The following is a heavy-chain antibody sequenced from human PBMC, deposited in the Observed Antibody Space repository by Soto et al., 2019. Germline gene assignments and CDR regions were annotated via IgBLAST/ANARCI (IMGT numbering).Heavy chain of an antibody. V-gene: IGHV4-4*02. CDR2: IYHSGST. J-gene: IGHJ4*02. D-gene: IGHD6-6*01. Sequence: QVQLQESGPGLVKPSGTLSLTCAVSGGSISSSNWWSWVRQPPGKGLEWIGEIYHSGSTNYNPSLKSRVTISVDKFENQFSLKLSSVTAADTAVYYCAREGRIAARTFDYWGQGTLVTVSS. CDR3: AREGRIAARTFDY. CDR1: GGSISSSNW.